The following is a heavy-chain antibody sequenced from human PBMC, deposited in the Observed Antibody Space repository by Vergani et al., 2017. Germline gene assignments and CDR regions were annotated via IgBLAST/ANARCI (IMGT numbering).Heavy chain of an antibody. J-gene: IGHJ4*02. CDR1: GFTFSSYA. CDR2: ISYDGSNK. CDR3: AREGSSGWYGRFDY. Sequence: QVQLVESGGGVVQPGRSLRLSCAASGFTFSSYAMHWVRQAPGKGLEWVAVISYDGSNKYYADSVKGRFTISRDNSKNTLYLQMNSLRAEDTAVYYCAREGSSGWYGRFDYWGQGTLVTVSS. V-gene: IGHV3-30*01. D-gene: IGHD6-19*01.